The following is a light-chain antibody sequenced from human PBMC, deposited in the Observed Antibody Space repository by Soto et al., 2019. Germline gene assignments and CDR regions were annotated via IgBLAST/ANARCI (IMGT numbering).Light chain of an antibody. CDR3: QQYNNWPLT. J-gene: IGKJ4*01. V-gene: IGKV3-15*01. CDR1: QSVSSN. CDR2: AAS. Sequence: EVVMTQSPATLSVSPGERVTLSCRASQSVSSNLAWYQQKPGQAPRHLIYAASTRATGIPARFSGSGSGTEFTLTISSLQSEDFAVYYCQQYNNWPLTFGGGTKVEIK.